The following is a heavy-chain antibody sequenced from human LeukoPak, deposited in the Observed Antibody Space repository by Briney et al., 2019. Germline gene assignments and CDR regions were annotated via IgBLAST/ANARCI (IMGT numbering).Heavy chain of an antibody. CDR3: AKVGEEYQLRWGFHYYYGMDV. V-gene: IGHV3-30*18. CDR2: ISYDGSNK. J-gene: IGHJ6*02. Sequence: GGSVRLSCAASGFTFSSYGMHWVRQAPGKGLEWVAVISYDGSNKYYADSVKGRFTISRDNSKNTLYLQMNSLRAEDTAVYYCAKVGEEYQLRWGFHYYYGMDVWGQGTTVTVSS. CDR1: GFTFSSYG. D-gene: IGHD2-2*01.